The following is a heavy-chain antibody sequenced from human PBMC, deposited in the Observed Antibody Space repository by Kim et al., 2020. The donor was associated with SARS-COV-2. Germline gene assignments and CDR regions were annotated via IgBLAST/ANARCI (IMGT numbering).Heavy chain of an antibody. D-gene: IGHD3-10*01. CDR3: ARDSDDSGSFFDY. CDR1: GFIFEGHA. V-gene: IGHV3-30*04. J-gene: IGHJ4*02. CDR2: ISHHGRKK. Sequence: GGSLRLSCAASGFIFEGHALHWVRQAPGKGLEWVAVISHHGRKKYYADSVKGRFTISRDNSKNTLYLQMNSLRVEDTAVYFCARDSDDSGSFFDYLCQGT.